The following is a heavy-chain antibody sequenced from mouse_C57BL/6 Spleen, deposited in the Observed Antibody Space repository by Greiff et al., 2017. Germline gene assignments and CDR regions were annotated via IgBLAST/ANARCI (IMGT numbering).Heavy chain of an antibody. Sequence: EVQVVESGAELVRPGASVKLSCTASGFNIKDDYMHWVKQRPEQGLEWIGWIDPENGDTEYASKFQGKATITADTSSNTAYLQLSSLTSEDTAVYYCTTNYYGSSLYWGQGTTLTVSS. CDR3: TTNYYGSSLY. D-gene: IGHD1-1*01. V-gene: IGHV14-4*01. CDR1: GFNIKDDY. J-gene: IGHJ2*01. CDR2: IDPENGDT.